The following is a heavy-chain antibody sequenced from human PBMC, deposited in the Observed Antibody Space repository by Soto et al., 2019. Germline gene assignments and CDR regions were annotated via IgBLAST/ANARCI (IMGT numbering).Heavy chain of an antibody. Sequence: QVQLVESGGGVVQPGRSLRLSCAASGFTFSSYAMHWVRQAPGKGLEWVAVISYDGSNKYYADSVKGRFTISRDNSKNTLYLQMNRLRAEDTAVYYCARGQHLIDYWGQGTLVTVSS. J-gene: IGHJ4*02. CDR2: ISYDGSNK. V-gene: IGHV3-30-3*01. CDR3: ARGQHLIDY. CDR1: GFTFSSYA. D-gene: IGHD3-3*02.